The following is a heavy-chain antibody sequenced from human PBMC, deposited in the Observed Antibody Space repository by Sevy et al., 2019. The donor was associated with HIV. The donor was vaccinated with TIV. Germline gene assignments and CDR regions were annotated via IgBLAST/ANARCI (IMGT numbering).Heavy chain of an antibody. CDR3: AREGCSKPHDY. CDR1: GFNFNIYS. V-gene: IGHV3-23*01. CDR2: LSFGGGKI. D-gene: IGHD3-10*02. J-gene: IGHJ4*02. Sequence: GGSLRLSCVASGFNFNIYSFSWVRQTPGKGLEWVSTLSFGGGKINYADSVQGRFTISRDDSKNTLYLEMNSLGVEDTAIYYCAREGCSKPHDYWGQGTLVTVSS.